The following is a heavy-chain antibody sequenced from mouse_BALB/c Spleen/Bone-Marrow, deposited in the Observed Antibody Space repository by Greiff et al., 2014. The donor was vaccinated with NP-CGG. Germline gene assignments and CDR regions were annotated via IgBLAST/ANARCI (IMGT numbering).Heavy chain of an antibody. CDR3: ARGNYGNYVDYFDY. D-gene: IGHD2-1*01. J-gene: IGHJ2*01. CDR1: GFTFSSYG. CDR2: INSNGGST. V-gene: IGHV5-6-3*01. Sequence: EVQVVESGGGLVQPGGSLKLSCAASGFTFSSYGMSWVRQTPGKRLELVASINSNGGSTYYPDSVKGRFTISRDNAKNTLSLQMSSLKSEDTAMYYCARGNYGNYVDYFDYWGQGTTLTVSS.